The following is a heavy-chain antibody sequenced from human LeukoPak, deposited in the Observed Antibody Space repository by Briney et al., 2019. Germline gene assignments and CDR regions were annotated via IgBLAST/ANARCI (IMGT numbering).Heavy chain of an antibody. V-gene: IGHV3-7*01. CDR3: ARGSSWYMGDY. D-gene: IGHD6-13*01. CDR2: IKQDGSEK. CDR1: GFISSTSA. J-gene: IGHJ4*02. Sequence: GGSLRLSCSASGFISSTSAMNWVRQAPGKGLEWVANIKQDGSEKYYVDSVKGRFTISRDNAKNSLYLQMNSLRAEDTAVYYCARGSSWYMGDYWGQGTLVTVSS.